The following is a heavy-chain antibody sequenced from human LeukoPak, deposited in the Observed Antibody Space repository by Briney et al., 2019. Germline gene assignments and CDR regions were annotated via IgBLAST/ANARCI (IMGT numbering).Heavy chain of an antibody. CDR2: IRYDGSNK. D-gene: IGHD6-19*01. CDR3: AEDRLIAVAGMDY. CDR1: GFTFSSYG. V-gene: IGHV3-30*02. J-gene: IGHJ4*02. Sequence: GGSLRLSCAASGFTFSSYGMHWVRQAPGKGLEWVAFIRYDGSNKYYADSVKGRFTISRDNSKNTLYLQMNSLRAEDTAVYYCAEDRLIAVAGMDYWGQGTLVTVPS.